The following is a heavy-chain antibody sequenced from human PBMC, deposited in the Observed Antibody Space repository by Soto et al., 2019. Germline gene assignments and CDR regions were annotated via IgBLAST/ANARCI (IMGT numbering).Heavy chain of an antibody. V-gene: IGHV5-51*01. CDR1: GYSFTSYW. Sequence: GESLKISCKGSGYSFTSYWIGWVRQMPGKGLEWMGIIYPGDSDTRYSPSFQGQVTISADKSISTAYLQWSSLKASDTAMYYCASGTDCSGGSCPHSSGWDNVVDYWGQGTLVTVSS. D-gene: IGHD2-15*01. CDR2: IYPGDSDT. CDR3: ASGTDCSGGSCPHSSGWDNVVDY. J-gene: IGHJ4*02.